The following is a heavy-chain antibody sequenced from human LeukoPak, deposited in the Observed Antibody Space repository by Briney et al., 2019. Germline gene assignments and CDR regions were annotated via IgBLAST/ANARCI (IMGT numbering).Heavy chain of an antibody. V-gene: IGHV4-39*07. CDR3: ASRGYSSGWPI. CDR1: GGSISSGDYY. CDR2: INHSGST. D-gene: IGHD6-19*01. Sequence: PSETLSLTCTVSGGSISSGDYYWSWIRQPPGKGLEWIGEINHSGSTNYNPSLKSRVTISVDTSKNQFSLKLSSVTAADTAVYYCASRGYSSGWPIWGQGTMVAVSS. J-gene: IGHJ3*02.